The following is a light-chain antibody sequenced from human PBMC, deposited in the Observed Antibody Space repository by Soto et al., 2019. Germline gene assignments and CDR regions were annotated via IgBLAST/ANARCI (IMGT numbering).Light chain of an antibody. V-gene: IGKV3-20*01. CDR2: AAS. Sequence: EVVLTQSPGTLSLSPGERATLSCRTRQSINSIYLAWYQQKPGQAPRLLISAASSRATGIPDRFSGSGSGTDFTLTISRLEPEDFAVYYCQQYGSPPGWTFGQGTKVEIK. CDR1: QSINSIY. CDR3: QQYGSPPGWT. J-gene: IGKJ1*01.